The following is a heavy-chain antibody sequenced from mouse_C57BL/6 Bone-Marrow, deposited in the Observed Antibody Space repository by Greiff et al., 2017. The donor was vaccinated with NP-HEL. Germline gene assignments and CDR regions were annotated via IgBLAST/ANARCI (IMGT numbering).Heavy chain of an antibody. J-gene: IGHJ4*01. D-gene: IGHD1-1*01. Sequence: EVHLVESGGGLVKPGGSLKLSCAASGFTFSSYAMSWVRQTPEKRLEWVATISDGGSYTYYPDNVKGRFTISRDNAKNNLYLQMSHLKSEDTAMYYCASYDSYGSSPMDYWGQGTSVTVSS. CDR1: GFTFSSYA. CDR3: ASYDSYGSSPMDY. CDR2: ISDGGSYT. V-gene: IGHV5-4*01.